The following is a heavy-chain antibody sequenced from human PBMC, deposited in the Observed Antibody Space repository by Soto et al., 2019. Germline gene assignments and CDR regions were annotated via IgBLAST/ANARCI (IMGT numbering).Heavy chain of an antibody. CDR1: GGSISSYY. CDR2: IYYSGST. D-gene: IGHD3-22*01. Sequence: SETLSLTCTVSGGSISSYYWSWIRQPPGKGLEWIGYIYYSGSTNYNPSLKSRVTISVDTSKNQFSLKLSSVTAADTAVYYCARFNYYDSSGQYYFDYWGQGTPVTVSS. CDR3: ARFNYYDSSGQYYFDY. V-gene: IGHV4-59*01. J-gene: IGHJ4*02.